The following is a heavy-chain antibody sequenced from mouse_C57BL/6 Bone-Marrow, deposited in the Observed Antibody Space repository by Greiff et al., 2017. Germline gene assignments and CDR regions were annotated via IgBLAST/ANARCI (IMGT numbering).Heavy chain of an antibody. D-gene: IGHD2-2*01. Sequence: VQLQQPGTELVKPGASVKLSCKASGYTFTSYWMHWVKQRPGQGLEWIGNVNPSNGGTNYNEKFKSKATLTVDKSSSTAYMQLSSLTSEDSAVYYCGYYGYDGPCWYFDVWGTGTTVTVSS. V-gene: IGHV1-53*01. J-gene: IGHJ1*03. CDR1: GYTFTSYW. CDR3: GYYGYDGPCWYFDV. CDR2: VNPSNGGT.